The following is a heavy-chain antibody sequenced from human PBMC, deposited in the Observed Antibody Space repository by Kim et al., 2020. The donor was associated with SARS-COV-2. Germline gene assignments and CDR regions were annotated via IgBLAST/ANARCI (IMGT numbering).Heavy chain of an antibody. Sequence: DSVKGRLTISRDNSKNTLYMQMNSLRAEDTAVYYCARGGIVVVVAATMYIWGQGTTVTVSS. V-gene: IGHV3-30*07. J-gene: IGHJ6*02. D-gene: IGHD2-15*01. CDR3: ARGGIVVVVAATMYI.